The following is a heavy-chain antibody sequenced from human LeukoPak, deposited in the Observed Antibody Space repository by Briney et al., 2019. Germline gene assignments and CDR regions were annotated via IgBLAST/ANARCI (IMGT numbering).Heavy chain of an antibody. CDR2: INPNSGGT. J-gene: IGHJ4*03. V-gene: IGHV1-2*02. CDR3: ARGSIAAAMVFDY. CDR1: GYTFTGYY. D-gene: IGHD6-13*01. Sequence: ASVKVSCTASGYTFTGYYMHWVRQAPGQGLEWMGWINPNSGGTNYAQKFQGRVTMTRDTSISTAYMELSRLRSDDTAVYYCARGSIAAAMVFDYWGQGTMVTVSS.